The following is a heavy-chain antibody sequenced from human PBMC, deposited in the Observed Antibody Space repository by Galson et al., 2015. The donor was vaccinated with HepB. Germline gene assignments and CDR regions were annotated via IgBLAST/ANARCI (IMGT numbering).Heavy chain of an antibody. CDR2: ISAYNGNT. Sequence: SVKVSCKASGYTFTSYGISWVRQAPGQGLEWMGWISAYNGNTNYAQKLQGRVTMTTDTSTSTAYMELRSLRSDDTAVYYCARWYSSSWYYYGMDVWGQGTTVTVSS. CDR1: GYTFTSYG. D-gene: IGHD6-13*01. V-gene: IGHV1-18*04. CDR3: ARWYSSSWYYYGMDV. J-gene: IGHJ6*02.